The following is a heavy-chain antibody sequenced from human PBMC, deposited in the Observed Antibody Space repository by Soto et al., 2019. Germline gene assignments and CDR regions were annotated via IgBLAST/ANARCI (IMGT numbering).Heavy chain of an antibody. CDR2: INSDGSST. CDR3: XXXXXXXXXXXXXXDYDYXXXXMDV. D-gene: IGHD4-17*01. Sequence: EVQLVESGGGLVQPGGSLRLSCAASGFTFSSYWMHWVRQAPGKGLVWVSRINSDGSSTSYADSVKGRFTISRDNAKNTLYLQMNXXXXXXXXXXXXXXXXXXXXXXXXXXDYDYXXXXMDVWGQGTTVTVSS. CDR1: GFTFSSYW. J-gene: IGHJ6*02. V-gene: IGHV3-74*01.